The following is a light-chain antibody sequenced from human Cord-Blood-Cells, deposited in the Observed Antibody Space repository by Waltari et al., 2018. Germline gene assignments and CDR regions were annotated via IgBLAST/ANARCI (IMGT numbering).Light chain of an antibody. CDR2: EVS. J-gene: IGLJ1*01. CDR3: CSYAGSYTYV. V-gene: IGLV2-11*01. Sequence: QSALTQPRSASGSPRQSVTIPCTGTSTDYVGYHDVRWYQQYPGKAPKLMIYEVSKRPAGFPDRFSGSKSGNTASLTISGLQAEDEADYYCCSYAGSYTYVFGTGTKVTVL. CDR1: STDYVGYHD.